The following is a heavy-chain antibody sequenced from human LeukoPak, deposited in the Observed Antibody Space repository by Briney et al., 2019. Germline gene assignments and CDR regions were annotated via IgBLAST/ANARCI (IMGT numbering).Heavy chain of an antibody. CDR1: GYTFTGSY. V-gene: IGHV1-2*02. CDR2: INPDSGDT. CDR3: AREYSSGLGY. Sequence: ASVKVSCKASGYTFTGSYMHWVRQAPGQGLEWMGWINPDSGDTNYAQKFQGRVTMTRDTSISTAYMELNRLRSDDTAVYYCAREYSSGLGYWGQGTLVTVSS. J-gene: IGHJ4*02. D-gene: IGHD3-22*01.